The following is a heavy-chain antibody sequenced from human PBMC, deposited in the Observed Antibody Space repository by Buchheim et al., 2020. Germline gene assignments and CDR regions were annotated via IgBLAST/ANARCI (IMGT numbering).Heavy chain of an antibody. Sequence: EVQLVESGGGLVQPGGSLRLSCAASGFTFSSYEMNWVRQAPGKGLEWVSYISSSGSTIYYADSVKGRFTISRDNAKNSLYLQMNSLRAEGTAVYYCSPGRNYGDYANWFDPWGQGTL. CDR3: SPGRNYGDYANWFDP. D-gene: IGHD4-17*01. CDR2: ISSSGSTI. V-gene: IGHV3-48*03. J-gene: IGHJ5*02. CDR1: GFTFSSYE.